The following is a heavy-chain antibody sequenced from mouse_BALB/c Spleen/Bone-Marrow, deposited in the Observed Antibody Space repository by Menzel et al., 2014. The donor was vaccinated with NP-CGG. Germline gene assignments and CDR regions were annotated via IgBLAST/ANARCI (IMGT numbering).Heavy chain of an antibody. D-gene: IGHD1-1*01. CDR3: ARYSYGSRGYYFDY. J-gene: IGHJ2*01. CDR1: GFNIKDTY. CDR2: IDPANGNT. Sequence: VHVKQSGAELVKPGASVKLSCTASGFNIKDTYMHWVKQRPEQGLEWIGRIDPANGNTKYDPKFQGKATITADTSSNTAYLQLSSLTSEDTAVYYCARYSYGSRGYYFDYWGQGTTLTVSS. V-gene: IGHV14-3*02.